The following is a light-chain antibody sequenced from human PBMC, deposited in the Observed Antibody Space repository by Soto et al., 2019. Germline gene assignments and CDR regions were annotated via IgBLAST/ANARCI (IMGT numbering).Light chain of an antibody. CDR2: SAS. Sequence: DIQMTQSPSSLSASVGDRVTITCRASRDINNYLAWYQQKPGKVPKLLIYSASSLASGVPSRFSGSGSGTEFTLTISSLQSEDVATYYCQKHDFAPCTFGPGTKVDIK. J-gene: IGKJ3*01. CDR3: QKHDFAPCT. V-gene: IGKV1-27*01. CDR1: RDINNY.